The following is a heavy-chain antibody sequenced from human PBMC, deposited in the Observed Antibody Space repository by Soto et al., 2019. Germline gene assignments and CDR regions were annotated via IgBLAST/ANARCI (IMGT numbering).Heavy chain of an antibody. J-gene: IGHJ4*02. CDR1: GYTFTSYG. D-gene: IGHD3-22*01. Sequence: ASVKVSCKASGYTFTSYGISWVRQAPGQGLEWMGWISAYNGNTNYAQKLQGRVTMTTDTSTSTAYMELRSLRSDDTAVYYCARDPRPGDDSSGYYYFDYGGQGTLVTVSS. V-gene: IGHV1-18*01. CDR2: ISAYNGNT. CDR3: ARDPRPGDDSSGYYYFDY.